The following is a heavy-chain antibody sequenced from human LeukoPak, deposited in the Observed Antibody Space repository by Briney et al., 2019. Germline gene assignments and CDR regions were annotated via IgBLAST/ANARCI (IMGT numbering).Heavy chain of an antibody. V-gene: IGHV4-34*01. CDR3: ARDAMQTTMVRGVIPIDY. CDR2: INHSGSS. Sequence: SETLSLTCAVNGGSFSGYSWSWIRQPPGKGLEWIGEINHSGSSNNNPSLKSRVTISIDASKNQFSLKLSSVTATDTAVYYCARDAMQTTMVRGVIPIDYWGQGTLVTVSS. CDR1: GGSFSGYS. J-gene: IGHJ4*02. D-gene: IGHD3-10*01.